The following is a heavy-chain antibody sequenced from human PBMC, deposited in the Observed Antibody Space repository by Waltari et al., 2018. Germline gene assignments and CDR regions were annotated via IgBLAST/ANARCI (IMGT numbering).Heavy chain of an antibody. CDR2: IIPILGIA. Sequence: QVQLVQSGAEVKKPGSSVKVSCKASGGTFSSYAISWVRQAPGHGLEWMGGIIPILGIANYAQKFQGRVTITADKSTSTAYMELSSLRSEDTAVYYCARGEYPAAGGFKYNWFDPWGQGTLVTVSS. CDR3: ARGEYPAAGGFKYNWFDP. CDR1: GGTFSSYA. J-gene: IGHJ5*02. D-gene: IGHD6-25*01. V-gene: IGHV1-69*10.